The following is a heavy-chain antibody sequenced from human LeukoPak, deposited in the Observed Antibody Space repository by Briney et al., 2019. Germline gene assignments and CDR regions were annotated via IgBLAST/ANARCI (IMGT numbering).Heavy chain of an antibody. D-gene: IGHD3-22*01. J-gene: IGHJ5*02. V-gene: IGHV4-39*01. CDR1: GGSISSSSYY. CDR3: ARHRWGSSDVRYISNWFDP. Sequence: SETLSLTCTVSGGSISSSSYYWGWIRQPPGKGLEWIGSIYYSGSTYYNPSLKSRVTISVDTSKNQFSLKLSSVTAADTAVYYCARHRWGSSDVRYISNWFDPWGQGTLVTVSS. CDR2: IYYSGST.